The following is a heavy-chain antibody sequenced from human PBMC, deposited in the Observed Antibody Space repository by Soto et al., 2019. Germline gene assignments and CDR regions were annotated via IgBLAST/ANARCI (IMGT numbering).Heavy chain of an antibody. CDR3: ARYRYCSSTSCLPRYFDL. D-gene: IGHD2-2*01. Sequence: QVQLVQSGAEVKKPGSSVKVSCKASGGTFSSYTISWVRQAPGQGLEWMGRIIPILGIANYAQKFQGRVTITADKYPSTAYMELRSLRSEDTAVYYCARYRYCSSTSCLPRYFDLWGRGTLVTVSS. V-gene: IGHV1-69*02. CDR1: GGTFSSYT. J-gene: IGHJ2*01. CDR2: IIPILGIA.